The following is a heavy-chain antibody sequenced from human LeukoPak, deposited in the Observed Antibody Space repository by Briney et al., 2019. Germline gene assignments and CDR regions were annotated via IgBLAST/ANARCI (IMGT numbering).Heavy chain of an antibody. D-gene: IGHD2-2*01. CDR2: ISGSGNYP. V-gene: IGHV3-23*01. CDR3: AKGSSSSSWPTYFDY. Sequence: GGSLRLSCAASGFTVSSNYMSWVRQAPGKGLEWVSGISGSGNYPYYADSVKGRFTISRDNSKDTLYLQMDSLRAEDTAIYYCAKGSSSSSWPTYFDYWGQGTLATVSS. J-gene: IGHJ4*02. CDR1: GFTVSSNY.